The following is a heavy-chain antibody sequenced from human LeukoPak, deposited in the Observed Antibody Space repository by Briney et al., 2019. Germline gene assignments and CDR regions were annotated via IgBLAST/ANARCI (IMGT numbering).Heavy chain of an antibody. CDR1: GFTFSNYW. Sequence: PGGSLRLSCAASGFTFSNYWMSWVRQAPGKGLEWVANIKQDGSETDYVDPVKGRFTISRDNAKNSLCLQVNSLRAEDTAVYYCARVYSSSSGKNVFDIWGQGTMVIVSS. J-gene: IGHJ3*02. CDR3: ARVYSSSSGKNVFDI. CDR2: IKQDGSET. D-gene: IGHD6-6*01. V-gene: IGHV3-7*03.